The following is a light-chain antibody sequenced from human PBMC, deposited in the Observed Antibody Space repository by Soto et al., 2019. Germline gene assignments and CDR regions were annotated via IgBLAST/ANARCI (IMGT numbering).Light chain of an antibody. Sequence: QSVLTQPPSVSGAPGQRVTISCTGSSSNIGAGYDVHWYQQLPGTAPKLLIYNNINRPSGVPDRFSGCKSGTSASLAIAGLQAEDEADYYCQSYDTMLSGPGVFGGGTKLTVL. CDR1: SSNIGAGYD. CDR3: QSYDTMLSGPGV. J-gene: IGLJ2*01. CDR2: NNI. V-gene: IGLV1-40*01.